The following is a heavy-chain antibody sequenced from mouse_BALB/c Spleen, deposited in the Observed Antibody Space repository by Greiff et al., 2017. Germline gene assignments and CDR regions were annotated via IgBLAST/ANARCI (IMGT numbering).Heavy chain of an antibody. CDR1: GFTFSSFG. CDR2: ISSGSSTI. D-gene: IGHD4-1*02. Sequence: EVMLVESGGGLVQPGGSRKLSCAASGFTFSSFGMHWVRQAPEKGLEWVAYISSGSSTIYYADTVKGRFTISRDNPKNTLFLQMTSLRSEDTAMYYCARSVQLGRRGFDYWGQGTTLTVSS. CDR3: ARSVQLGRRGFDY. V-gene: IGHV5-17*02. J-gene: IGHJ2*01.